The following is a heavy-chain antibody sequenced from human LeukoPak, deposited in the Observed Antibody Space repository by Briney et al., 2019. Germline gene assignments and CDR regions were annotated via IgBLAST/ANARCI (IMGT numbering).Heavy chain of an antibody. CDR3: AKGQGLYAPLRNYGMDV. D-gene: IGHD2-2*01. Sequence: GRSLRLSCAAPGFTFSSYGMNWVRQAPGKGLEWVAAISYDGSNDLYADSVKGRFTISRDNSKNTLYLQMNSLRAEDTALYYCAKGQGLYAPLRNYGMDVWGQGTTVTVSS. CDR2: ISYDGSND. V-gene: IGHV3-30*18. J-gene: IGHJ6*02. CDR1: GFTFSSYG.